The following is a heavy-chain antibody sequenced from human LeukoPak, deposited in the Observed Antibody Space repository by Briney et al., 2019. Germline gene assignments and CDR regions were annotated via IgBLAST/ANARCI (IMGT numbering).Heavy chain of an antibody. CDR2: ISAYNGNT. Sequence: GASVKVSCKASGYTFTSYGISWVRQAPGQGLEWMGWISAYNGNTNYAQKLQGRVTMTTDTSTSTAYMELRSLRSDDTAVYYCASGLHYYGSGTSQDAFDIWGQGTMVTVSS. D-gene: IGHD3-10*01. V-gene: IGHV1-18*01. J-gene: IGHJ3*02. CDR1: GYTFTSYG. CDR3: ASGLHYYGSGTSQDAFDI.